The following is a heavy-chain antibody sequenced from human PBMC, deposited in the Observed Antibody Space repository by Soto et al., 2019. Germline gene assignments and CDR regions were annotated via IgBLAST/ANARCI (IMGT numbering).Heavy chain of an antibody. CDR2: IYSSGNS. D-gene: IGHD3-22*01. CDR3: ARHYYDRSGYSLYYSDY. Sequence: VQLQESGPGLVKPSQTLSLTCTVSGGSISSGGHYWSWIRQHPGKGLEWIGYIYSSGNSYYNPSLKSRVTISVDTSKNQFSLNLRSVTAADTAVYYCARHYYDRSGYSLYYSDYWGQGTLVTVSS. V-gene: IGHV4-31*03. J-gene: IGHJ4*02. CDR1: GGSISSGGHY.